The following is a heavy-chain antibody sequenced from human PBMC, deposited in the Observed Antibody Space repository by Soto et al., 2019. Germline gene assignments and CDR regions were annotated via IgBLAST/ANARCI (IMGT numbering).Heavy chain of an antibody. CDR1: GASISSYSW. J-gene: IGHJ1*01. CDR3: TCCGYSYKIYN. D-gene: IGHD3-22*01. Sequence: QVKLQESGPGLVKPSETLSLTCAVSGASISSYSWWTWVRQPPGKGLEWIGEMYFIGESKYNAARWKRDGISSCTTKDQFSLTLASGTVAFTSMYYCTCCGYSYKIYNWGQGSRVSESS. CDR2: MYFIGES. V-gene: IGHV4-4*02.